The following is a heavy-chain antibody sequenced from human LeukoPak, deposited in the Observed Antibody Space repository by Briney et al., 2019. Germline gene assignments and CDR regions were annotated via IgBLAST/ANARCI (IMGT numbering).Heavy chain of an antibody. V-gene: IGHV3-48*04. D-gene: IGHD6-19*01. CDR3: ARYLRSGWSCFDH. Sequence: GGSRSLSGAASGFTLSSYAMTWVGKAPGKGRGWISYMSSSTTTIHYADSVKGRFTVSRDNVKNSLYLQMNSLRAEDTAVYYCARYLRSGWSCFDHWGQGTLVTVSS. CDR1: GFTLSSYA. CDR2: MSSSTTTI. J-gene: IGHJ4*02.